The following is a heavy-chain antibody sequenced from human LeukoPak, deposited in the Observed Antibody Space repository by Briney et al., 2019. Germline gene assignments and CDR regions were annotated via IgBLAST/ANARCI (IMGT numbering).Heavy chain of an antibody. Sequence: GGSLRLSCAASGFTFSEYWMTWVRQAPGKGLEWVAHINQGGGERYYVDSVKGRFTIFRDNAKNLVFLQMNSLRAEDTAVYYCARGWNYAFRFDDWGQGTLITVSS. CDR2: INQGGGER. D-gene: IGHD1-7*01. J-gene: IGHJ4*02. CDR3: ARGWNYAFRFDD. V-gene: IGHV3-7*01. CDR1: GFTFSEYW.